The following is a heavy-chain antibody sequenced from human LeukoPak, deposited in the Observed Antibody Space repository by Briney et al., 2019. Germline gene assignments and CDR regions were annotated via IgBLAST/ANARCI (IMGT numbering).Heavy chain of an antibody. D-gene: IGHD3-3*01. CDR2: IIPIFGTA. V-gene: IGHV1-69*05. CDR1: GGTFSSYA. J-gene: IGHJ4*02. CDR3: AREITIFGVVQRFDY. Sequence: SVKVSCKASGGTFSSYAIGWVRQAPGQGLEWMGRIIPIFGTANYAQKFQGRVTITTDESTSTAYMELSSLRSEDTAVYYCAREITIFGVVQRFDYWGQGTLVTVSS.